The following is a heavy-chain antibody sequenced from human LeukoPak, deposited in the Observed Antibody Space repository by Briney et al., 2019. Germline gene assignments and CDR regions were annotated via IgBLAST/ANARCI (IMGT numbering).Heavy chain of an antibody. Sequence: PGGSLRLSCAASGFTFSSYGMHWVRQAPGKGLEWVAFIRYDGSNKYYADSVKGRFTISRDNSKNTLYLQMNSLRAEDTAVYYCARDGAVGAITYFDYWGQGTLVTVSS. D-gene: IGHD1-26*01. CDR1: GFTFSSYG. V-gene: IGHV3-30*02. J-gene: IGHJ4*02. CDR3: ARDGAVGAITYFDY. CDR2: IRYDGSNK.